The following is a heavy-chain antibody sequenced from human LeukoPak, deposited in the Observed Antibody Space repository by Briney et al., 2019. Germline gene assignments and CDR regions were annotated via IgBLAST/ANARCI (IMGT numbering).Heavy chain of an antibody. CDR1: GGTFSSYA. CDR3: AREPSVDTAMVTAWFDP. CDR2: IIPIFGTA. J-gene: IGHJ5*02. V-gene: IGHV1-69*06. Sequence: ASVKVSCKASGGTFSSYAISWVRQAPGQGLEWMGGIIPIFGTANYAQKFQGRVTITADKSTSTAYMELSSLRSEDTAVYYCAREPSVDTAMVTAWFDPWGQGTLVTVSS. D-gene: IGHD5-18*01.